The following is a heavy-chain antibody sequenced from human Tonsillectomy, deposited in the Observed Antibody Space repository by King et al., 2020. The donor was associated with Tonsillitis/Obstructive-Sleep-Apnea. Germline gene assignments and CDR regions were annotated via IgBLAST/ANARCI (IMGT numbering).Heavy chain of an antibody. D-gene: IGHD1-26*01. J-gene: IGHJ5*02. CDR2: INHSGST. V-gene: IGHV4-34*01. CDR1: GGSFSGYY. CDR3: ARSYLISPLYNWFDP. Sequence: VQLQQWGAGLLKPSETLSLTCAVYGGSFSGYYWSWIRKPPGKGLEWIGEINHSGSTNYNPSLKSRVTISVDTSKNQFSLKLSSVTAAASAVYYCARSYLISPLYNWFDPWGQGTLVTVSS.